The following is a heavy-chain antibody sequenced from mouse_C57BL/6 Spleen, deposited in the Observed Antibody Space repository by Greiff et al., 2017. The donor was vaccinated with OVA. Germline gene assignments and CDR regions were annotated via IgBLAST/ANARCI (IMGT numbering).Heavy chain of an antibody. Sequence: EVHLVESGGGLVKPGGSLKLSCAASGFTFSDYGMHWVRQAPEKGLEWVAYISSGSSTIYYADTVKGRFTISRDNAKNTLFLQMTSLRSEDTAMYYCAREGDSSLYYAMEYWGQGTSVTVSS. V-gene: IGHV5-17*01. D-gene: IGHD3-3*01. CDR3: AREGDSSLYYAMEY. CDR1: GFTFSDYG. CDR2: ISSGSSTI. J-gene: IGHJ4*01.